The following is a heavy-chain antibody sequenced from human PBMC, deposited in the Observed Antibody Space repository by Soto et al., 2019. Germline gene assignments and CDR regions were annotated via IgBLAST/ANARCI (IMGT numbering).Heavy chain of an antibody. D-gene: IGHD3-10*01. V-gene: IGHV3-30-3*01. J-gene: IGHJ4*02. CDR2: ISYDGSNK. CDR1: GFTFSSYA. CDR3: ARDRPTFSYYYGSGTFPDY. Sequence: GGSLRLSCAASGFTFSSYAMHWVRQAPGKGLEWVAVISYDGSNKYYADSVKGRFTISRDNSKNTLYLQMNSLRAEDTAVYYCARDRPTFSYYYGSGTFPDYWGQGTLVTVSS.